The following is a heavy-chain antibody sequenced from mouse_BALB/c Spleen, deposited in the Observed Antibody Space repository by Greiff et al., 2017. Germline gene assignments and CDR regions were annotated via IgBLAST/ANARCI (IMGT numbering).Heavy chain of an antibody. V-gene: IGHV1-5*01. Sequence: VQLKESGTVLARPGASVKMSCKASGYSFTSYWMHWVKQRPGQGLEWIGAIYPGNSDTSYNQKFKGKAKLTAVTSASTAYLELSSLTNEDSAVYDCTRVRYDGYYYAMDYWGQGTSGTVSS. D-gene: IGHD2-14*01. CDR1: GYSFTSYW. CDR2: IYPGNSDT. CDR3: TRVRYDGYYYAMDY. J-gene: IGHJ4*01.